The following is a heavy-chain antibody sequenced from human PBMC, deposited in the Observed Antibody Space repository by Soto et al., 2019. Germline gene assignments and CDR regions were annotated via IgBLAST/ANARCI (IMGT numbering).Heavy chain of an antibody. CDR3: ARAYCSGGSCYSNWFDP. Sequence: QVQLVQSGAEVKKPGSSVKVSCKASGGTFSSYTISWVRQAPGQGLEWMGRIIPILGIANYAQKFQGRVTITAXXSXRXVYVELSSLRSEDTAVYYCARAYCSGGSCYSNWFDPWGQGTLVTVSS. V-gene: IGHV1-69*02. D-gene: IGHD2-15*01. CDR1: GGTFSSYT. J-gene: IGHJ5*02. CDR2: IIPILGIA.